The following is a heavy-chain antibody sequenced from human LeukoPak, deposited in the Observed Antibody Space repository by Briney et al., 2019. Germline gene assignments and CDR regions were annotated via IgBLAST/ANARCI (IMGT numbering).Heavy chain of an antibody. CDR2: INQDGSQK. Sequence: GGSLRLSCAASGFTFSNYWMYWVRQVPGKGLECVATINQDGSQKNYLGSVNGRFTISRDNAKNSLYLQMNSLRAEDTAMYYCARWAYWGQGTLVSVSS. V-gene: IGHV3-7*05. CDR3: ARWAY. J-gene: IGHJ4*02. CDR1: GFTFSNYW.